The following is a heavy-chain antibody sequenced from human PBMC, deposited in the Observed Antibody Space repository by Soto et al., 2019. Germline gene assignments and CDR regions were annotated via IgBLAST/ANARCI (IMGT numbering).Heavy chain of an antibody. CDR3: ARDSSSWDSFHYGMDV. V-gene: IGHV3-33*01. CDR1: GFTFSSYG. Sequence: QLQLVESGGGVVQPGRSLRLSCAASGFTFSSYGMHWVRQAPGKGLEWVAFLWYDGNDKYHGDSVKGRFTISRDNSKDTLYLQMHSLRAEDTAVYYCARDSSSWDSFHYGMDVWGQGTSVTVSS. CDR2: LWYDGNDK. J-gene: IGHJ6*02. D-gene: IGHD6-13*01.